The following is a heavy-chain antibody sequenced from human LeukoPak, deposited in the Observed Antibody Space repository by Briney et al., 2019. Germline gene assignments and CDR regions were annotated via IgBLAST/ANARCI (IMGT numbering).Heavy chain of an antibody. CDR1: GFTFSRYS. Sequence: GGPLRLSCVASGFTFSRYSMQWVRQAPGKGLEWVANIIQDGSEKNYVDSVKGRFTISRDNAKNSLYLQMNSLRAEDTALYYCARGGLYYDYWGQGTLVTVLS. D-gene: IGHD3-10*01. CDR3: ARGGLYYDY. CDR2: IIQDGSEK. J-gene: IGHJ4*02. V-gene: IGHV3-7*04.